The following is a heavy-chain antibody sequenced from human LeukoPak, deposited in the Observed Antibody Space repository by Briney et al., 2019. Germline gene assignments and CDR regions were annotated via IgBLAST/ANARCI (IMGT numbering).Heavy chain of an antibody. D-gene: IGHD3-10*01. V-gene: IGHV1-69*13. CDR3: AREATMVRGVITPWAFDY. J-gene: IGHJ4*02. CDR2: SIPIFGTA. Sequence: ASVKGSCKASGGTFSSYAISWVRQAPGQGLEWMGGSIPIFGTANYAQKFQGRVTITADESTSTAYMELSSLRSEDTAVYYCAREATMVRGVITPWAFDYWGQGTLVTVSS. CDR1: GGTFSSYA.